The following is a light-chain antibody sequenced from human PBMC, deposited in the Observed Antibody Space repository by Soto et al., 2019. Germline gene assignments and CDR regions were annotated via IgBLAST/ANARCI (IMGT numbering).Light chain of an antibody. J-gene: IGKJ1*01. CDR2: GAS. Sequence: EVVLTQSPATLSVSPGERATLSCRASQSISSNLAWYQQTPGQPPRLLIYGASTRATGIPARFGGSGSGTEVTLTISSLQSEDFAVYYGQQYNNWPPWTFGQGTKVEIK. CDR3: QQYNNWPPWT. V-gene: IGKV3-15*01. CDR1: QSISSN.